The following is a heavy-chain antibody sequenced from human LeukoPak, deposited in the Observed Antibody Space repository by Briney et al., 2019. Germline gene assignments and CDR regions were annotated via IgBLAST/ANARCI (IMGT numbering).Heavy chain of an antibody. CDR2: IYPGDSDT. V-gene: IGHV5-51*01. Sequence: GASLQISCQGSGYRFTSYWIGWVRQLPGKGLEWMGIIYPGDSDTRYSPSFQGQVTISADKSISTAYLQWSSLKASDTAMYYCARLPGGWGFSFDYWGQGTLVTVSS. J-gene: IGHJ4*02. CDR1: GYRFTSYW. CDR3: ARLPGGWGFSFDY. D-gene: IGHD3-16*01.